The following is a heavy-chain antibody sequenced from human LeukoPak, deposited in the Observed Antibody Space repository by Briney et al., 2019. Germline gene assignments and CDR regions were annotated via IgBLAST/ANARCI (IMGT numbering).Heavy chain of an antibody. Sequence: GASVKVSCKVSGYTLTELSMHWVRQAPGKGLEWMGGFDPEDGETIYAQKFQGRVTMTEDTSTDTAYMELSGLRSEDTAVYYCATAQVDIVATAPAYWGQGTLVTVSS. CDR2: FDPEDGET. CDR1: GYTLTELS. D-gene: IGHD5-12*01. V-gene: IGHV1-24*01. CDR3: ATAQVDIVATAPAY. J-gene: IGHJ4*02.